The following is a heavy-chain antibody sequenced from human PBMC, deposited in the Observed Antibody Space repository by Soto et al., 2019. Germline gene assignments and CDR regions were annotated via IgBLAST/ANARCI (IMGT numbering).Heavy chain of an antibody. Sequence: ASETLSLTCTVSGGSISSGGYYWSWIRQHPGKGLEWIGYIYYSGSTYYNPSLKSRVTISVDTSKNQFSLKLSSVTAADTAVYYCARRWGDAFDIWGQGTMVTVSS. CDR1: GGSISSGGYY. V-gene: IGHV4-31*03. J-gene: IGHJ3*02. D-gene: IGHD1-26*01. CDR3: ARRWGDAFDI. CDR2: IYYSGST.